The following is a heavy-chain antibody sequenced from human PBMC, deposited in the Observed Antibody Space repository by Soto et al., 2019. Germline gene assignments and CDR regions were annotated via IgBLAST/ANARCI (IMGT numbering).Heavy chain of an antibody. V-gene: IGHV1-69*01. J-gene: IGHJ5*02. CDR1: GDSFTNYA. CDR2: IILALGTP. Sequence: QVLLVQSGAEMKQPGSSVSVSCRASGDSFTNYAFTWVRQAPGQGPEWLGGIILALGTPHYSQRFQGRLTITADESASTVYTELGSLRLDDTAVYYCGRYCTNTKCRGGYYLDLWGQGTLLTVSS. D-gene: IGHD2-8*01. CDR3: GRYCTNTKCRGGYYLDL.